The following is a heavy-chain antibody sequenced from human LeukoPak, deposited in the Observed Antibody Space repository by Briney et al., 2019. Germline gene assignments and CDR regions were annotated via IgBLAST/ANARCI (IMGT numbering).Heavy chain of an antibody. CDR3: ARDRCSSTSCYN. Sequence: GGSLRLSCGASGFTFSSYSMNWVRQAPGKGLEWVSSISSSSSYIYYADSVKGRFTISRDNAKNSLYLQMNSLRAEDTAVYYCARDRCSSTSCYNWGQGTLVTVSS. J-gene: IGHJ4*02. V-gene: IGHV3-21*01. D-gene: IGHD2-2*02. CDR2: ISSSSSYI. CDR1: GFTFSSYS.